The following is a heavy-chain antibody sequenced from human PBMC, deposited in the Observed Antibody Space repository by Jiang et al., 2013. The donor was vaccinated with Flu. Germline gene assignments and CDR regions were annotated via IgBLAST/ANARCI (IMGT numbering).Heavy chain of an antibody. D-gene: IGHD6-13*01. J-gene: IGHJ5*02. CDR2: VHYSGNT. Sequence: GKGLEWIGSVHYSGNTYYNPSLNSRVTISLDTSKNQFSLKLSSVTAADTAVYYCARDSYFKWGEYSSSWLNWFDPWGQGTLVTVSS. CDR3: ARDSYFKWGEYSSSWLNWFDP. V-gene: IGHV4-38-2*02.